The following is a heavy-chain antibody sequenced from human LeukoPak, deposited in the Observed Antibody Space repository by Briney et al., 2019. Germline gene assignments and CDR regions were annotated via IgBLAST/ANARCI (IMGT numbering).Heavy chain of an antibody. CDR3: ARAGRFSKYDYYYHMDV. Sequence: ASVKVSCKVSGSSYAINWVRLAPGHGLEWMGAIIPSFGRAKYAQKFQDRVSITSDESTSTVYMELSSLRTDDTAIYYCARAGRFSKYDYYYHMDVWGRGTTVIVSS. V-gene: IGHV1-69*13. CDR1: GSSYA. D-gene: IGHD4-11*01. J-gene: IGHJ6*03. CDR2: IIPSFGRA.